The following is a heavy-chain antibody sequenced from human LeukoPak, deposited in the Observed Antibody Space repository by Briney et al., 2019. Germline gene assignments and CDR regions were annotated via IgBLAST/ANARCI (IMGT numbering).Heavy chain of an antibody. D-gene: IGHD3-22*01. CDR1: GGSFSGYY. J-gene: IGHJ6*02. CDR2: INHGEST. V-gene: IGHV4-34*01. CDR3: ARGRTYYYDTSGYYPSIYYGMDV. Sequence: SETLSLTCAVSGGSFSGYYWYWIRQPPGKGLEWIGEINHGESTNYNPYLKSRATLSVDTSKNQSSLKLTSVTAADTAVYYCARGRTYYYDTSGYYPSIYYGMDVWGQGTTVIVSS.